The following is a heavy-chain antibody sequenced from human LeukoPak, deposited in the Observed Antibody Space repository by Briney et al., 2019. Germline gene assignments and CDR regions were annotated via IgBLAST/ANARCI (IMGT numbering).Heavy chain of an antibody. CDR2: INHSGST. CDR1: GGSFSGYY. CDR3: AREGYYGSGRLTDY. D-gene: IGHD3-10*01. Sequence: PSETLCLTCAVYGGSFSGYYWSWIRQPPGKGLEWIGEINHSGSTNYNPSLKSRVTISVDTSKNQFSLKLSSVTAADTAVYYCAREGYYGSGRLTDYWGQGTPVSVSS. J-gene: IGHJ4*02. V-gene: IGHV4-34*01.